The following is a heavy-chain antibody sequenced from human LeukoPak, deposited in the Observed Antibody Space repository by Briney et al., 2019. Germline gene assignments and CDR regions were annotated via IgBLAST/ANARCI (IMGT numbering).Heavy chain of an antibody. CDR3: ARDPPAGDSSGSFDY. CDR1: GFTFSDYY. J-gene: IGHJ4*02. D-gene: IGHD3-22*01. V-gene: IGHV3-11*01. Sequence: GGSLRLSCAASGFTFSDYYMSWIRQAPGKGLEWVSYISSSGSTIYYADSVKGRFTISRDNAKNSLYLQMNSLRAEDTAVYYCARDPPAGDSSGSFDYWGQGTLVTVSS. CDR2: ISSSGSTI.